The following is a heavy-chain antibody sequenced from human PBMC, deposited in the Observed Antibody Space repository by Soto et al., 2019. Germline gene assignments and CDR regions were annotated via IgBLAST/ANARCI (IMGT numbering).Heavy chain of an antibody. J-gene: IGHJ5*02. V-gene: IGHV1-69*13. CDR3: ARGVAYDFPGFDP. CDR2: IIPIFGTA. D-gene: IGHD3-3*01. Sequence: ASLNVSFKASGGTFSSYAISWVRQAPGQGLGLMGGIIPIFGTANYAQKFQGRVTITADESTSTAYMELSSLRSEDTAVYYCARGVAYDFPGFDPWGQGTLVTVSS. CDR1: GGTFSSYA.